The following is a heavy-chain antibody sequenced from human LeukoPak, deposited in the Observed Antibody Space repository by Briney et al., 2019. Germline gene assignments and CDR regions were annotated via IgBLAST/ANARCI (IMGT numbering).Heavy chain of an antibody. CDR1: GFIFTENG. V-gene: IGHV3-33*01. D-gene: IGHD6-13*01. CDR2: IWYDGSDK. Sequence: GGSLRLSCAASGFIFTENGMHWVRQAPGKGLEWAAVIWYDGSDKYYADSVKGRFTISRDNSKDTVYLQMNSLRVEDTAVYFCARDWPNRLTAGGIWFDPWGPGTLVTVSA. J-gene: IGHJ5*02. CDR3: ARDWPNRLTAGGIWFDP.